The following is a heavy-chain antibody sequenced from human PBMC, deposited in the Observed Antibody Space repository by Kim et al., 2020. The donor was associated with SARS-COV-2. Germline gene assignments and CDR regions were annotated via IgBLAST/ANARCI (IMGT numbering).Heavy chain of an antibody. CDR2: LFSDSRT. J-gene: IGHJ5*02. Sequence: GGSLRLSCAASGFTVSADHMSWVRQAPGKGLEWVSLLFSDSRTFYADSVKGRFTISRGDSRNTVYLEMNSLRPEDTAAYYCARHDWFDPGGHGTQVTVSS. V-gene: IGHV3-53*01. CDR1: GFTVSADH. CDR3: ARHDWFDP.